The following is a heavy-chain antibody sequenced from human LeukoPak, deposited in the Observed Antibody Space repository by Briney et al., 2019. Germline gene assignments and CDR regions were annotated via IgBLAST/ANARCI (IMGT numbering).Heavy chain of an antibody. Sequence: GGSLRLSCAASGFTFSSYSMNWVRQAPGKGLEWVSYISSSSSTIYYADSVKGRFTISRDNAKNSLYLQMNSLRAEDTAVYYCGREAIDYYDSSGLDYWGQGTLVTVSS. V-gene: IGHV3-48*04. CDR2: ISSSSSTI. CDR3: GREAIDYYDSSGLDY. J-gene: IGHJ4*02. D-gene: IGHD3-22*01. CDR1: GFTFSSYS.